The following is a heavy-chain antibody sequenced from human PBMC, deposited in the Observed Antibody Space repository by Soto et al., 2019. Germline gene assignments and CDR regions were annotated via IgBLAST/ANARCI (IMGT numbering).Heavy chain of an antibody. CDR1: GGSISSGDYF. CDR3: ARGRALYSNYDS. Sequence: QVQLQESGPGLVKPSQTLSLTCTVSGGSISSGDYFWSWIRQYQGKGLEWIGYIYYSGSTYYNPSLKDRVTISLDTSKGQFSLKLSSMTAADTAVYYCARGRALYSNYDSWGQGTLVTVSS. CDR2: IYYSGST. V-gene: IGHV4-31*03. D-gene: IGHD4-4*01. J-gene: IGHJ5*01.